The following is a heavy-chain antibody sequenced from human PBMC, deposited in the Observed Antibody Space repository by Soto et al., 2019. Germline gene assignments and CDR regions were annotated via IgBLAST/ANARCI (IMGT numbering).Heavy chain of an antibody. CDR3: AAPRDEYGSGVSWFTYGMDI. V-gene: IGHV3-23*01. J-gene: IGHJ6*02. D-gene: IGHD3-10*01. CDR2: LDGAGGST. CDR1: GFTFIDFA. Sequence: GSLRLSCLASGFTFIDFAMTWVRRVPGRGLEWVASLDGAGGSTYYAESVRGRFSTSRDNSQNTLFLQMKRLTVDDTAIYYCAAPRDEYGSGVSWFTYGMDIWGQGTTVTVSS.